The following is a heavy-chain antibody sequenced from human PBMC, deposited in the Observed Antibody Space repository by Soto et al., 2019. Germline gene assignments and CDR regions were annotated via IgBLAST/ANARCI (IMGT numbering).Heavy chain of an antibody. J-gene: IGHJ4*02. V-gene: IGHV2-5*01. D-gene: IGHD2-21*02. Sequence: QITLKETGPTLVKPTQTLTLTCTVSGFSVSSSGEGVGWIRQPPGKALEWLALIYWYDDKRYTPSLKSRLTIAQYTSKNQVVLTLTNMDPVDTATDYCAHIYPKIVTAGGQGGFDFWGQGTLVTVSS. CDR1: GFSVSSSGEG. CDR2: IYWYDDK. CDR3: AHIYPKIVTAGGQGGFDF.